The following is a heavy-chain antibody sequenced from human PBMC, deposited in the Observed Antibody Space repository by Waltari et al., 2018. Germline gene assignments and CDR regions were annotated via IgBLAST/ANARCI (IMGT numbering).Heavy chain of an antibody. V-gene: IGHV4-34*01. CDR2: INHSGST. D-gene: IGHD6-19*01. Sequence: QVQLQQWGAGLLKPSETLSLTCAVDGGSFSGYYWSWIRQPPGKGLEWIGEINHSGSTNYNPSLKSRVTISVDTSKNQFSLKLSSVTAADTAVYYCARAQPLPHYSSGWYDYWGQGTLVTVSS. CDR1: GGSFSGYY. CDR3: ARAQPLPHYSSGWYDY. J-gene: IGHJ4*02.